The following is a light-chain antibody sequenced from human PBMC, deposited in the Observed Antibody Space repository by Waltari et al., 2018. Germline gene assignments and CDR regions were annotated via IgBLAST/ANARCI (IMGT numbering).Light chain of an antibody. CDR1: QSVSSSY. Sequence: EIVLTQSPGTLSLSPGERVTLSCRASQSVSSSYLAWYQQKPGQAPRLLIYGASNRATGISDRFSGSGSGTDFTLTISRLEPEDFAVYYCQQYGSSLATFGQGTKVEIK. CDR3: QQYGSSLAT. CDR2: GAS. J-gene: IGKJ1*01. V-gene: IGKV3-20*01.